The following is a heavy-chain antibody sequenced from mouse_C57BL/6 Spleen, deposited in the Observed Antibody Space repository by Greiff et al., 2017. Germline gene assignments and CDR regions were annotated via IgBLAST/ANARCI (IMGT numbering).Heavy chain of an antibody. CDR2: IYPGDGDT. V-gene: IGHV1-82*01. D-gene: IGHD1-1*01. J-gene: IGHJ4*01. Sequence: VKLQESGPELVKPGASVKISCKASGYAFSSSWLTWVKQRPGKGLEWIGRIYPGDGDTNYNGKFKGKATLTADKSSSTAYMQLSSLTSEDSAVYFCAREGATVVAEAMDYWGQGTSVTVSS. CDR1: GYAFSSSW. CDR3: AREGATVVAEAMDY.